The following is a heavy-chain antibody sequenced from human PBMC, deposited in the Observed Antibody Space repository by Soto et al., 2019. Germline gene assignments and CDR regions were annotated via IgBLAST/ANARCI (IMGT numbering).Heavy chain of an antibody. J-gene: IGHJ4*02. Sequence: SETLCLTCTVTGDSISSRRSYWGWIRQPPGKGLEWIGSLYSSGSTYNNPSLRSRVSMSINTSKDQSSLKLKSVPAAATALNFCAIQRTSVVTQAYFDVWGPGPLVTVSS. CDR3: AIQRTSVVTQAYFDV. CDR2: LYSSGST. V-gene: IGHV4-39*01. D-gene: IGHD3-10*01. CDR1: GDSISSRRSY.